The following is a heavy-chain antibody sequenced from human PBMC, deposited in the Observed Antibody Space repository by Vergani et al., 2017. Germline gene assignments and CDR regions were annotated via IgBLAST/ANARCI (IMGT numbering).Heavy chain of an antibody. CDR3: ASGLWWLASY. Sequence: QVQLQESGPGLVKPSETLSLTCTVSGGSISSYYWSWIRQPPGKGLEWIGSIYYSGSTYYNPSLKSRVTISVDTSKNQFSLKLSSVTAADTAVYYCASGLWWLASYWGQGTLVTVSS. CDR2: IYYSGST. J-gene: IGHJ4*02. D-gene: IGHD5-12*01. CDR1: GGSISSYY. V-gene: IGHV4-59*05.